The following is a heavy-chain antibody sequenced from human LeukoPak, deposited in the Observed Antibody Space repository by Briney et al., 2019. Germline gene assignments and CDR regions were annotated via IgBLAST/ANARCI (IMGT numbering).Heavy chain of an antibody. CDR3: ARNRYYYGSGSYTY. CDR1: GGSFSGYY. D-gene: IGHD3-10*01. Sequence: PSETLSLTCAVYGGSFSGYYWSWIRQPPGKGLEWIGEINHSGSTNYNPSLKSRVTISVDTSKNQFSLKLSSVTAADTAVYYCARNRYYYGSGSYTYWGQGTLVTVSS. J-gene: IGHJ4*02. CDR2: INHSGST. V-gene: IGHV4-34*01.